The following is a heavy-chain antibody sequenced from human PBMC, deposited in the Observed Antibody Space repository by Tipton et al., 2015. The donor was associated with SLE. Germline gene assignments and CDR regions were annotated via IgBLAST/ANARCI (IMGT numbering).Heavy chain of an antibody. J-gene: IGHJ4*02. V-gene: IGHV4-59*11. D-gene: IGHD6-13*01. CDR3: ARDGEYSSSWGPYGY. Sequence: TLSLTCTVSGGSISSHYWSWIRQPPGKGLEWIGYIYYSGSTNYNPSLKNRVTISVDTSKNQFSLKLSSVTAADTAVYYCARDGEYSSSWGPYGYWGQGTLVTVSS. CDR1: GGSISSHY. CDR2: IYYSGST.